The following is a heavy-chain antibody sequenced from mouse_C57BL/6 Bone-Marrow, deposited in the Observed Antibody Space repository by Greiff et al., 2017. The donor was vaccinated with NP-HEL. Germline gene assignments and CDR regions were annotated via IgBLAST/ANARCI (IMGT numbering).Heavy chain of an antibody. D-gene: IGHD2-3*01. CDR3: TRRGLVPRMDY. J-gene: IGHJ4*01. CDR1: GYTFTDYE. CDR2: IDPETGGT. V-gene: IGHV1-15*01. Sequence: VKLVESGAELVRPGASVTLSCKASGYTFTDYEMHWVKQTPVHGLEWIGAIDPETGGTAYNQKFKGKAILTADKSSSTAYMELRSLTSEDSAVYYCTRRGLVPRMDYWGQGTSVTVSS.